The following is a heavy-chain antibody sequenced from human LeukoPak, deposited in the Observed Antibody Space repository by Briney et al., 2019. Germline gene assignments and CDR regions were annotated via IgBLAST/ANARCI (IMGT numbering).Heavy chain of an antibody. V-gene: IGHV1-18*01. CDR3: ARLDCIITSGHSDY. CDR2: ISAYNGNT. CDR1: GYTFTSYG. Sequence: GASVKVSCKASGYTFTSYGISWVRQAPGQGLEWMGWISAYNGNTNYAQKLQGRVTMTTDTSTSTAYMELRSLRSDEPAVYYFARLDCIITSGHSDYWGQGPRVTVSS. J-gene: IGHJ4*02. D-gene: IGHD2-2*01.